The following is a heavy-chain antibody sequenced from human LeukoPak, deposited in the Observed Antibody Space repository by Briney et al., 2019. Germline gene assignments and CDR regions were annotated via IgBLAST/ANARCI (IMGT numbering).Heavy chain of an antibody. V-gene: IGHV1-8*03. Sequence: ASVKVSCKASGYTFTSYDINWVRQATGQGLEWMGWMNPNSGNTGYAQKFQGRVTITRNTSISTAYMELSSLRSEDTAVYYCARLKGFGELFDYWGQGTLVTVSS. CDR2: MNPNSGNT. J-gene: IGHJ4*02. CDR3: ARLKGFGELFDY. CDR1: GYTFTSYD. D-gene: IGHD3-10*01.